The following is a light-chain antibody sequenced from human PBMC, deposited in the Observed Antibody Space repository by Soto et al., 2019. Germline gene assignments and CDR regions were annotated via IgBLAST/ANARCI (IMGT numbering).Light chain of an antibody. CDR2: VGS. CDR1: QILLHSNGYNY. J-gene: IGKJ1*01. V-gene: IGKV2-28*01. CDR3: MQRIEFPWT. Sequence: DIVMTQSPLSLPVTPSEPASISCRSGQILLHSNGYNYLDWYLQKPGQSPQLLIYVGSNRASGVPDRFSGSGSGTDFALKISRVEAEDVGVYYCMQRIEFPWTFGQGTKVDI.